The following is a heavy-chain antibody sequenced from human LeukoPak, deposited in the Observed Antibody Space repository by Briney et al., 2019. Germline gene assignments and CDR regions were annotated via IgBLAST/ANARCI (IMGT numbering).Heavy chain of an antibody. D-gene: IGHD2-15*01. J-gene: IGHJ4*02. V-gene: IGHV4-59*01. CDR3: ARAVRGVVVAATVFDY. CDR2: INYSGST. Sequence: QPSETLSLTCTVSGGSISSYYWSWIRQPPGKGLEWIGYINYSGSTNYNPSLKSRVTISVDTSKNQFSLKLSSVTAADTAVYYCARAVRGVVVAATVFDYWGQGTLVTVSS. CDR1: GGSISSYY.